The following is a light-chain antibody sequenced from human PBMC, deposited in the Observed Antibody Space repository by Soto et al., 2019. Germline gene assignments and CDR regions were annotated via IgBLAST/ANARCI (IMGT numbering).Light chain of an antibody. V-gene: IGKV3-20*01. CDR1: QSVSRNY. CDR3: QQYGSSPPLT. CDR2: GAS. Sequence: EIVLTQSPGTLSLSPGERVTLSCRASQSVSRNYLAWYQQKPGQAPRLLIYGASSRATGIPDRFSGSGSGTDFTLTISRLEPEDFVVYYCQQYGSSPPLTFGGGTKVEIK. J-gene: IGKJ4*01.